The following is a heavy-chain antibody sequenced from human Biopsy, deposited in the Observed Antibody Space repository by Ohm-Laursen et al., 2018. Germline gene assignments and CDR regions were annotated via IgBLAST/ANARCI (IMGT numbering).Heavy chain of an antibody. J-gene: IGHJ1*01. CDR2: IFYRGST. Sequence: SETLSLTCPVSGGSISNNNYYWGWIRQPPGKGLEWIGSIFYRGSTHYKPSLKSRVNISVDTSKNQFSLKLNSVTAADTAVYYCARGSNEYGGLYFPHWGQGTLVTVSS. CDR3: ARGSNEYGGLYFPH. CDR1: GGSISNNNYY. D-gene: IGHD4-23*01. V-gene: IGHV4-39*07.